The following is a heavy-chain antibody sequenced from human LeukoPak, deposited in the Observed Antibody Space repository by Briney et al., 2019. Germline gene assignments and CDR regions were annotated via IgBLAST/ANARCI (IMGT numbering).Heavy chain of an antibody. J-gene: IGHJ3*02. CDR2: IYHSGST. CDR1: AYSISSGYY. V-gene: IGHV4-38-2*02. CDR3: ATSPTSPIVGATRTFDI. Sequence: SETLTLTCTVSAYSISSGYYWGWIRQPPGKGLEWIGSIYHSGSTYYNPSLKSRVTISVDTSKNQFSLKLSSVTAADTAVYYCATSPTSPIVGATRTFDIWGQGTMVTVSS. D-gene: IGHD1-26*01.